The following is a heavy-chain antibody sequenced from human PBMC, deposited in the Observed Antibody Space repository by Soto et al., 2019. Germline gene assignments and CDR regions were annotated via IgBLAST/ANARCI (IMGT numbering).Heavy chain of an antibody. V-gene: IGHV3-21*04. J-gene: IGHJ4*02. Sequence: ESGGSLVKVGGSLRLSCAASGSSFSTYNMNWVRQAPGKGLEWVSSISSSSSHIDYADSVKGRFTISRDNAKNSLYLQMNSLRAEDTAVYYCARDRDGYNSPFALDYWGQGTLVTVSS. CDR1: GSSFSTYN. CDR3: ARDRDGYNSPFALDY. CDR2: ISSSSSHI. D-gene: IGHD5-12*01.